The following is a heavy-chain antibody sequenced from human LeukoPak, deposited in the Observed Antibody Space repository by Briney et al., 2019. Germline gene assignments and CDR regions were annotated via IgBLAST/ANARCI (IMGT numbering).Heavy chain of an antibody. J-gene: IGHJ4*02. D-gene: IGHD6-19*01. CDR3: ARGAWQWLVTGAYYFDY. V-gene: IGHV3-7*01. Sequence: TGGSLRLSCAASGFTFSSYWTSWVRQAPGKGLEWVANIKQDGSEKYYVDSVKGRFTISRDNAKNSLYLQMNSLRAEDTAVYYCARGAWQWLVTGAYYFDYWGQGTLVTVSS. CDR1: GFTFSSYW. CDR2: IKQDGSEK.